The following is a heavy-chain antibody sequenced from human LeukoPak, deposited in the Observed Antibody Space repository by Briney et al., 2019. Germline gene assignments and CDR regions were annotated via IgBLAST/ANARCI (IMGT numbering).Heavy chain of an antibody. V-gene: IGHV3-23*01. D-gene: IGHD3-3*01. CDR3: AKAPPYHDFWHHAFDI. CDR2: ISGSGGST. CDR1: GFTFSSYA. Sequence: GGSLRLSCAASGFTFSSYAMSWVRQAPGKGLEWVSAISGSGGSTYYADSVKGQFTISRDNSKNTLYLQMNSLRAEDTAVYYCAKAPPYHDFWHHAFDIWGQGTMVTVSS. J-gene: IGHJ3*02.